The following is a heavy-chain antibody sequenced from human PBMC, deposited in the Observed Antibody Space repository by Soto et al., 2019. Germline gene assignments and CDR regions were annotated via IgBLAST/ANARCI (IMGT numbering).Heavy chain of an antibody. V-gene: IGHV3-30-3*01. D-gene: IGHD1-26*01. J-gene: IGHJ6*02. CDR1: GLTFSSYA. CDR2: ISYDGSNK. CDR3: ARGWDLPAYYYYGLYF. Sequence: PGWSLRLSCAASGLTFSSYAMHWVRQAPGKGLEWVAVISYDGSNKYYADSVKGRFTISRDNSKNTLYLQMNSLRAEDTAVYYCARGWDLPAYYYYGLYFSGQEATVTISS.